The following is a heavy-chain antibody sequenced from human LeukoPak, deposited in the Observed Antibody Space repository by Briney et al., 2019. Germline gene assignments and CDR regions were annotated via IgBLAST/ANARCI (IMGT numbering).Heavy chain of an antibody. CDR3: ARGPYDSSGYLYYYGMDV. D-gene: IGHD3-22*01. Sequence: SETLSPTCTVSGGSISSGGYYWSWIRQPPGKGLEWIGYIYYSGSTNYNPSLKSQVTISVDTSKNQFSLKLSSVTAADTAVYYCARGPYDSSGYLYYYGMDVWGQGTTVTVSS. CDR1: GGSISSGGYY. V-gene: IGHV4-61*08. CDR2: IYYSGST. J-gene: IGHJ6*02.